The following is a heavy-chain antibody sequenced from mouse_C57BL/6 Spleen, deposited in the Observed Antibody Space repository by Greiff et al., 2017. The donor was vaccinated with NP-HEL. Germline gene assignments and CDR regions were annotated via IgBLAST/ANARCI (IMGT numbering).Heavy chain of an antibody. CDR1: GFTFSDYY. V-gene: IGHV5-16*01. Sequence: EVQRVESEGGLVQPGSSMKLSCTASGFTFSDYYMAWVRQVPEKGLEWVANINYDGSSTYYLDSLKSRFIISRDNAKNILYLQMSSLKSEDTATYYCASGLYYYGSSPWFAYWGQGTLVTVSA. D-gene: IGHD1-1*01. CDR2: INYDGSST. CDR3: ASGLYYYGSSPWFAY. J-gene: IGHJ3*01.